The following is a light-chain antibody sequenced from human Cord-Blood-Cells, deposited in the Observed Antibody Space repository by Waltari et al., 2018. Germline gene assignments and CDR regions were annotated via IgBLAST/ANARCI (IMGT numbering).Light chain of an antibody. CDR3: QQSYSTPYT. CDR1: QSISSY. V-gene: IGKV1-39*01. CDR2: AAS. Sequence: DIQMTQSPSSLSASVGDRVPLTCRASQSISSYLNWYQQKPGKAPKLLIYAASSLQSGVPSRFSGSGSGTDFTLTISSLQPEDFATYDCQQSYSTPYTFGQGTKLEIK. J-gene: IGKJ2*01.